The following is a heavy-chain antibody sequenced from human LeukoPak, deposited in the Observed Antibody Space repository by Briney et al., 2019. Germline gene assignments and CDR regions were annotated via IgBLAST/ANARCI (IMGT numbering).Heavy chain of an antibody. CDR3: ARVPLCSGGSCWTFDY. CDR1: GFTFSSYG. Sequence: GGSLRLSCAASGFTFSSYGMHWVRQAPGKGLEWVAVISYDGSNKYYADSVKGRFTISRDNAKNSLYLQMNSLRAEDTAVYYCARVPLCSGGSCWTFDYWGQGTLVTVSS. D-gene: IGHD2-15*01. J-gene: IGHJ4*02. CDR2: ISYDGSNK. V-gene: IGHV3-30*03.